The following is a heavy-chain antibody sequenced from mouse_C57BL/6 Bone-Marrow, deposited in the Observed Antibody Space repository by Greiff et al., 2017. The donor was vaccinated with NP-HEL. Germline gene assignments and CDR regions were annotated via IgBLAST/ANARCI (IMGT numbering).Heavy chain of an antibody. J-gene: IGHJ1*03. CDR3: ARERRWLLPWYFEV. D-gene: IGHD2-3*01. CDR1: GYTFTDYY. CDR2: INPYNGGT. V-gene: IGHV1-19*01. Sequence: EVQLQESGPVLVKPGASVKMSCKASGYTFTDYYMNWVKQSHGKSLEWIGVINPYNGGTSYNQKFKGKATLTVDKSSSTAYMELNSLTSEDSAVYYCARERRWLLPWYFEVWGTGTTVTVSS.